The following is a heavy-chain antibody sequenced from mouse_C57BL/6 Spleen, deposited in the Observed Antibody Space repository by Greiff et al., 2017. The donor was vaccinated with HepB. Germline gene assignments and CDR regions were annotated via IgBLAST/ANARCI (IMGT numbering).Heavy chain of an antibody. Sequence: EVQLVESGGGLVQPKGSLKLSCAASGFSFNTYAMNWVRQAPGKGLEWVARIRSKSNNYATYYADSVKDTFTISRDDSESMLYLQMNNLKTEDTAMYDCVRERGYAMDYWGQGTSVTVAS. V-gene: IGHV10-1*01. CDR1: GFSFNTYA. CDR2: IRSKSNNYAT. CDR3: VRERGYAMDY. J-gene: IGHJ4*01.